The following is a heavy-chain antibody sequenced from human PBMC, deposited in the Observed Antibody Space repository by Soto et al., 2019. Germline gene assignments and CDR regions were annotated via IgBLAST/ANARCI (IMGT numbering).Heavy chain of an antibody. CDR1: GGTFSSYA. CDR2: IIPIFGTA. J-gene: IGHJ6*02. D-gene: IGHD4-17*01. V-gene: IGHV1-69*01. CDR3: ARDDYGDQIYYYYGMDV. Sequence: QVPLVQSGAEVKKPGSSVKVSCKASGGTFSSYAISWVRQAPGQGLEWMGGIIPIFGTANYAQKFQGRVTITADESTSTAYMELSSLRSEDTAVYYCARDDYGDQIYYYYGMDVWGQGTTVTVSS.